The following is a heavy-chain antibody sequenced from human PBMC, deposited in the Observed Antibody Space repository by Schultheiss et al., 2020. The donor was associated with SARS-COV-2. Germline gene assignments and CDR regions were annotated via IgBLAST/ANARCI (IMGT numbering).Heavy chain of an antibody. CDR3: AREGQLVVVPAAILDY. J-gene: IGHJ4*02. CDR2: IWYDGSNK. CDR1: GFTFSSYG. D-gene: IGHD2-2*01. V-gene: IGHV3-30*19. Sequence: GGSLRLSCAASGFTFSSYGMHWVRQAPGKGLEWVAVIWYDGSNKYYADSVKGRFTISRANSKNTLYLQMNSLRAEDTAAYYCAREGQLVVVPAAILDYWGQGTLVTVSS.